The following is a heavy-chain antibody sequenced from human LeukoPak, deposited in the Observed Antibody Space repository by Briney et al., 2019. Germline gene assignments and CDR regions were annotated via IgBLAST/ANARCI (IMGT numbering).Heavy chain of an antibody. V-gene: IGHV1-3*01. CDR2: INVGNGDT. CDR3: ARIDCSSTSCSDY. Sequence: ASVKVSCKASGYSFTSYAMHWVRQAPGQRLEWMGWINVGNGDTKYSQKFQGRVTMTRDTSTSTVYMELSSLRSEDTAVYYCARIDCSSTSCSDYWGQGTLVTVSS. J-gene: IGHJ4*02. CDR1: GYSFTSYA. D-gene: IGHD2-2*01.